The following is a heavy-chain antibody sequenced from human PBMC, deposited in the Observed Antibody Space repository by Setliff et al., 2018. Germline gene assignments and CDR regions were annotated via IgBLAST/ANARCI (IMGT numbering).Heavy chain of an antibody. Sequence: GESLKISCKGSGYTFTEYLIGWVRQMPGKGLEWMGIIFPGDSATKYSPSFQGQVTMSVDKSINTAYLQWSSLRASDTAIYYCARVGDYMGYYYNYYMDVWGKGTTVT. CDR2: IFPGDSAT. D-gene: IGHD3-10*01. V-gene: IGHV5-51*01. J-gene: IGHJ6*03. CDR1: GYTFTEYL. CDR3: ARVGDYMGYYYNYYMDV.